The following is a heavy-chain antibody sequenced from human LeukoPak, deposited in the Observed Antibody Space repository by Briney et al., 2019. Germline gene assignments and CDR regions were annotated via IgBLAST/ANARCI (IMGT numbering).Heavy chain of an antibody. CDR2: IRSKANGHAT. CDR1: GFTLSGSA. CDR3: TRRDDFWSGSSDL. D-gene: IGHD3-3*01. V-gene: IGHV3-73*01. Sequence: QPGGSLRLSCEVPGFTLSGSAVHWVRQASGKGLEWVGRIRSKANGHATAYAASVKGRFIISRDDSKNTAYLQMNSLKIEDSAVYYCTRRDDFWSGSSDLWGQGTLVTVSS. J-gene: IGHJ4*02.